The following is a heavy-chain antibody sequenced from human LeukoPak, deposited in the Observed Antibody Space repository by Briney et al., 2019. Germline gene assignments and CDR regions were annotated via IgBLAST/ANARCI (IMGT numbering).Heavy chain of an antibody. CDR3: ARGYGDYAY. CDR2: INPSGGST. D-gene: IGHD4-17*01. J-gene: IGHJ4*02. V-gene: IGHV1-46*01. CDR1: GYTFTRYY. Sequence: ASVKVSCKASGYTFTRYYMHWVRQAPGQGLEWMGIINPSGGSTTYAQKCQGRVTMTRDTSTSTVYMELSSLRSEDAAVYYCARGYGDYAYWGQGALVSVSS.